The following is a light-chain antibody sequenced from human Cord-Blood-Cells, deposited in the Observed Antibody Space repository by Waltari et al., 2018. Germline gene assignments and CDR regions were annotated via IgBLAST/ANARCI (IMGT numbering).Light chain of an antibody. CDR3: QSYDSSLSGSV. Sequence: QSVLTQPPSVSGAPGQRVTISCTGSSSNTGAGYDVHWYQQLPGTAPKLLIYGNSNRPSGVPDRFSGSKSDTSASLAITGLQAEDEADYYCQSYDSSLSGSVFGGGTKLTVL. J-gene: IGLJ2*01. CDR2: GNS. V-gene: IGLV1-40*01. CDR1: SSNTGAGYD.